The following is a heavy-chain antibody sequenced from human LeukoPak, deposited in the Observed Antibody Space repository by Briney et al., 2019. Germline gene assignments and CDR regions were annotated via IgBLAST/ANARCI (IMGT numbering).Heavy chain of an antibody. D-gene: IGHD2-21*01. Sequence: GGSLRLSCAASGFTFSSYEMNWVRQAPGKGLEWVSCLSSSGTPIHYADSVKGRFTISRDNAKNSLFLQMNSLRAEDTAVYYCAREKTACGGDCYDSWGQGTLVTVSS. CDR1: GFTFSSYE. V-gene: IGHV3-48*03. CDR2: LSSSGTPI. J-gene: IGHJ4*02. CDR3: AREKTACGGDCYDS.